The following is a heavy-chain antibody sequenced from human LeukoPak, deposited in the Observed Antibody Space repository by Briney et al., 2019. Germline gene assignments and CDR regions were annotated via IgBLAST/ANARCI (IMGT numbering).Heavy chain of an antibody. D-gene: IGHD3-3*01. V-gene: IGHV4-39*01. J-gene: IGHJ4*02. CDR2: IFYSGST. CDR3: ARQMNTMTADY. CDR1: GGSISSSSYF. Sequence: SETLSLTCTVSGGSISSSSYFWGWIRQPPGKGLEWIGSIFYSGSTYYNPSLNSRVTISIDTSKNQFSLRLSSVTAAVTAVYYCARQMNTMTADYWGQGTLVTVSS.